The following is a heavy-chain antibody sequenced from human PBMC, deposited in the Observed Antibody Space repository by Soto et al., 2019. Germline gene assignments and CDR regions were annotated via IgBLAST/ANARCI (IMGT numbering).Heavy chain of an antibody. Sequence: PSETLSLTCTVSGGSISSSSYYWGWIRQPPGKGLEWIGSIYYSGSTYYNPSLKSRVTISVDTSKNQFSLKLSSVTAADTAVYYCVVSKATIVPGPYYYYYGMDVWGQGTTVTVSS. V-gene: IGHV4-39*01. D-gene: IGHD5-12*01. CDR1: GGSISSSSYY. CDR2: IYYSGST. J-gene: IGHJ6*02. CDR3: VVSKATIVPGPYYYYYGMDV.